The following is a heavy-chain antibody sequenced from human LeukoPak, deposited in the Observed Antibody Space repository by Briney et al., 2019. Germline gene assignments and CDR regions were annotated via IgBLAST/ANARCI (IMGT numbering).Heavy chain of an antibody. Sequence: GASVKVSCKASGYTFTSYYMHWVRQAPGQGLEWMGIINPSGGSTSYAQKFQGRVTMTRDMSTSTVYMELSSLRSEDTAVYYCARDSVLRYFDWLSESGAFDIWGQGTMVTVSS. CDR2: INPSGGST. D-gene: IGHD3-9*01. CDR3: ARDSVLRYFDWLSESGAFDI. CDR1: GYTFTSYY. J-gene: IGHJ3*02. V-gene: IGHV1-46*01.